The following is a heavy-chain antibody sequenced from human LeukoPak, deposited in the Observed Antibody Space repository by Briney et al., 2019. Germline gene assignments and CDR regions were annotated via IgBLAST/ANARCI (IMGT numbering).Heavy chain of an antibody. CDR3: ARGLFGELPNDALDI. CDR2: ISSSSSYI. V-gene: IGHV3-21*01. J-gene: IGHJ3*02. CDR1: GFTFSSYS. D-gene: IGHD3-10*01. Sequence: GGSLRLSCAASGFTFSSYSMNWVRQAPGKGLEWVSSISSSSSYIYYADSVKGRFTISRDNAKNSLYLQMNSLRAEDTAVYYCARGLFGELPNDALDIGGQGTMVTVSS.